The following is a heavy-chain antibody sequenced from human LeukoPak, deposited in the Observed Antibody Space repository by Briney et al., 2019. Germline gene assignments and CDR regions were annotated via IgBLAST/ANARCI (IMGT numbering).Heavy chain of an antibody. V-gene: IGHV4-59*01. J-gene: IGHJ4*02. CDR3: ARKDGYYDSSGFDY. D-gene: IGHD3-22*01. CDR2: ISYRGST. CDR1: GGSINSYY. Sequence: SETLSLTCTVSGGSINSYYWSWIRQPPGKGLEWIGYISYRGSTNYNPSLKSRVTISVDTSKNQFSLKLNSVTATDTAVYYCARKDGYYDSSGFDYWGQGTLVTVSS.